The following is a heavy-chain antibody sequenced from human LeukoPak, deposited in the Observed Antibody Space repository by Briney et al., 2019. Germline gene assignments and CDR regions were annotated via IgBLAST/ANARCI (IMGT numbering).Heavy chain of an antibody. D-gene: IGHD3-3*01. CDR3: ARVRITIFGVVIVGMDV. V-gene: IGHV4-34*01. J-gene: IGHJ6*04. Sequence: SETLSLTCAVYGGSFSGYYWSWIRQPPGKGLEWIGEINHSGSTNYNPSLKSRVTISVDTSKNQFSLKLSSVTAADTAVYYCARVRITIFGVVIVGMDVWGKGTTATVSS. CDR1: GGSFSGYY. CDR2: INHSGST.